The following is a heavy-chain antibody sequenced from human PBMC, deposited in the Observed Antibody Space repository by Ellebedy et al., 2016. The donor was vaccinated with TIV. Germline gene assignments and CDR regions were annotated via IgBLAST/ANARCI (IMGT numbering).Heavy chain of an antibody. CDR2: INPTSGGT. Sequence: AASVKVSCKASAYTFTGYYMPWVRQAPGQGLEWMGWINPTSGGTNYAQKFQGRVTMTRDTSNSTAYMELSRLRSDDTAVYYCAVIRGAAYYYGMDVWGQGTTVTVSS. CDR1: AYTFTGYY. J-gene: IGHJ6*02. D-gene: IGHD3-10*01. CDR3: AVIRGAAYYYGMDV. V-gene: IGHV1-2*02.